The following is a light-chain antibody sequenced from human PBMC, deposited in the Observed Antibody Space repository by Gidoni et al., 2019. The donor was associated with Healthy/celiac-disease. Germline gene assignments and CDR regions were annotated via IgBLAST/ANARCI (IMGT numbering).Light chain of an antibody. CDR1: QSVSSSY. J-gene: IGKJ1*01. Sequence: EIVLTHSPGTLSLSPGERATLSCRASQSVSSSYVAWYQQKPGQAPRLLIYGASSRATGIPDRFSGSGSGTDFTLTSSRLEHEDFAVYYCQQYGSSPPWTFGQGTKVEIK. CDR3: QQYGSSPPWT. CDR2: GAS. V-gene: IGKV3-20*01.